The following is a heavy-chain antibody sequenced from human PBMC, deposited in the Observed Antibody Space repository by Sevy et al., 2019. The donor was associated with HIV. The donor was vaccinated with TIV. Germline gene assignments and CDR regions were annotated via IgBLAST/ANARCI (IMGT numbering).Heavy chain of an antibody. CDR1: RYSLSEIS. CDR2: FDPEDGET. D-gene: IGHD3-3*01. J-gene: IGHJ6*02. CDR3: ATLDFWSDHPFYGTDV. Sequence: ASVKDSCKVSRYSLSEISMHWVRQAPGKGLEWMGGFDPEDGETIYAQKFQGRVTMTEDTSTDTAYMELRRLTSEDTAVYYCATLDFWSDHPFYGTDVWGQGTTVTVSS. V-gene: IGHV1-24*01.